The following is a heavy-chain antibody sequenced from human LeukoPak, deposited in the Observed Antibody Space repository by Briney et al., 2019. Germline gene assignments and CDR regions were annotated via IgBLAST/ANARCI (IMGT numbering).Heavy chain of an antibody. D-gene: IGHD5-12*01. CDR2: INPSGGST. J-gene: IGHJ4*02. CDR3: ARDRLRRYFDY. V-gene: IGHV1-46*01. Sequence: ASVKVSCKASGYTFTNYYMHWVRQAPGQGLEWMGIINPSGGSTSYAQKFQGRVTITRNTSISTAYMELSSLRSEDTAVYYCARDRLRRYFDYWGQGTLVTVSS. CDR1: GYTFTNYY.